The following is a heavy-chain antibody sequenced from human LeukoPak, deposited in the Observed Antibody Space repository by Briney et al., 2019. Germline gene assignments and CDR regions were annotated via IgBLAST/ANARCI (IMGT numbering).Heavy chain of an antibody. V-gene: IGHV1-3*03. Sequence: ASVKVSCKASGYTFTSYAMHWVRQAPGQRLEWMGWINAGNGNTKYSQEFQGRVTITRDTSASTAYMELSSLRSEDMAVYYCARGGEQWRLFDYWGQGTLVTVSS. CDR2: INAGNGNT. J-gene: IGHJ4*02. D-gene: IGHD6-19*01. CDR3: ARGGEQWRLFDY. CDR1: GYTFTSYA.